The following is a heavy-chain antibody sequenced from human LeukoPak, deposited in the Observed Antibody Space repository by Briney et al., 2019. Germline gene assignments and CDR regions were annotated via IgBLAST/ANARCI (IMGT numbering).Heavy chain of an antibody. CDR1: GYNFTIYW. CDR3: AIFDFLFGEIDNWFDP. D-gene: IGHD3-16*01. CDR2: IYPGDSDT. J-gene: IGHJ5*02. V-gene: IGHV5-51*01. Sequence: GESLKISCKGSGYNFTIYWIGWVRQMPGKGLEWMGIIYPGDSDTRYSPSFQGQVTISADKSISTAYLQWSSLKASDTAMYYCAIFDFLFGEIDNWFDPWGQETQVTVSS.